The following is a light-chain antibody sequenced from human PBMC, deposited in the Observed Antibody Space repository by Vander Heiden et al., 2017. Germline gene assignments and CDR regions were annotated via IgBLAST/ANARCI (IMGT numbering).Light chain of an antibody. Sequence: QSVVTQPPSLSAAPGQKVSISCSGGSSNIGRNYVSWYLHVPGTAPKLLIHENNKRPSGIPDRFSASKSGTSATLGISGLQPGDEADYYCATWDTDLTAVVFGGGTKLTVL. CDR3: ATWDTDLTAVV. CDR2: ENN. V-gene: IGLV1-51*02. J-gene: IGLJ2*01. CDR1: SSNIGRNY.